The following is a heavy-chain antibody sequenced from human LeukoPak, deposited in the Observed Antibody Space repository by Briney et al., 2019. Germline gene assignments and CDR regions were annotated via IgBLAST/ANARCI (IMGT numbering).Heavy chain of an antibody. CDR3: ARVEPTYYYDSSGYYSPYYFDY. CDR2: IYHSGST. D-gene: IGHD3-22*01. CDR1: GYSISSGYY. J-gene: IGHJ4*02. V-gene: IGHV4-38-2*02. Sequence: SETLSLTCTVPGYSISSGYYWGWIRQPPGKGLEWIGSIYHSGSTYYNPSLKSRVTISVDTSKNQFSLKLSSVTAADTAVYYCARVEPTYYYDSSGYYSPYYFDYWGQGTLVTVSS.